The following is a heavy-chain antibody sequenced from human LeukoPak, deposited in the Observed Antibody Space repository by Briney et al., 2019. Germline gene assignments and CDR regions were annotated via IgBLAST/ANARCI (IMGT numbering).Heavy chain of an antibody. Sequence: GGSRRLSCAASGFTVSSNYMSWVRQAPGKGLNGVSVIYSGGNTYSADSVKGRVTISRDNFKNTLYLQINSLRAEDTAVYYCATSGYTYGPHFYWGQGTLVTVSS. J-gene: IGHJ4*02. V-gene: IGHV3-53*01. CDR1: GFTVSSNY. D-gene: IGHD5-18*01. CDR3: ATSGYTYGPHFY. CDR2: IYSGGNT.